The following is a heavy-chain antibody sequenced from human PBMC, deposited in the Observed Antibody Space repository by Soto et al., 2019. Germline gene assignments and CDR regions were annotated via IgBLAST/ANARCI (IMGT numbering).Heavy chain of an antibody. CDR1: GFTFSAYA. Sequence: EVQLVDSGGGLVQPGESLRLSCAGSGFTFSAYAMSWVRQAPGKGLVWVSSISASAITTYNTDSVRGRFTISRDNSRNTVYLQMNSLRAEDTAVYFCAKPPGFNNVVPAYFDYWGGGTRVTVSS. D-gene: IGHD2-15*01. V-gene: IGHV3-23*04. CDR3: AKPPGFNNVVPAYFDY. CDR2: ISASAITT. J-gene: IGHJ4*02.